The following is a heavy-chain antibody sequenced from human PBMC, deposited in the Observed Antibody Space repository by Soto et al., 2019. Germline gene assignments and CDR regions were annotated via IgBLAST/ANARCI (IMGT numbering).Heavy chain of an antibody. CDR3: AKAENFAIVLVPAAMIDY. Sequence: GGSLRLSCAASGFTFSSYGMHWVRQAPGKGLEWVAVISYDGSNKYYADSVKGRFTISRDNSKNTLYLQMNSLRAEDTAVYYCAKAENFAIVLVPAAMIDYWGQGTLVTVSS. D-gene: IGHD2-2*01. V-gene: IGHV3-30*18. CDR2: ISYDGSNK. CDR1: GFTFSSYG. J-gene: IGHJ4*02.